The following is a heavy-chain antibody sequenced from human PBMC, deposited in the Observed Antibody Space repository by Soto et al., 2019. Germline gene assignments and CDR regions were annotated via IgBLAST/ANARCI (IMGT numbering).Heavy chain of an antibody. Sequence: QVQLQESGPGLVKPSGTLSLTCAVSGGSISSSNWWSWVRQPPGKGLEWIGATYHSGSTNYNPSLKSRVTISVDKSKNQFSLKLSSVNAADTAVYYCASRVGYDFWSGYPYYGMDVWGQGTTVTVSS. CDR3: ASRVGYDFWSGYPYYGMDV. CDR2: TYHSGST. CDR1: GGSISSSNW. J-gene: IGHJ6*02. D-gene: IGHD3-3*01. V-gene: IGHV4-4*02.